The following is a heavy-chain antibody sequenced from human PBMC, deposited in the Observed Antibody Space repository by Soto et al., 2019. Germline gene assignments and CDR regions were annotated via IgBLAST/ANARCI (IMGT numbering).Heavy chain of an antibody. CDR3: ARVRSSSWGLDAFDI. V-gene: IGHV3-72*01. CDR2: TRDKAHSYTT. D-gene: IGHD6-13*01. CDR1: GFIFSDHY. Sequence: EVQLVESGGGLVQPGGSLRLSCAASGFIFSDHYMDWVRQAPAKGLEWVCRTRDKAHSYTTEYAASVKGRFTISRADSKNSLFLQMSSLKTEDTAVYYCARVRSSSWGLDAFDIWGQGRMVTVSS. J-gene: IGHJ3*02.